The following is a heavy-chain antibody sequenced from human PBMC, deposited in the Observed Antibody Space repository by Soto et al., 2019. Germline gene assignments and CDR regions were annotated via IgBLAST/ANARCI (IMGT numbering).Heavy chain of an antibody. CDR2: TYYRSKWYN. V-gene: IGHV6-1*01. CDR1: GDSVSSNSAA. J-gene: IGHJ4*02. CDR3: ARGLAVAGKRRRGKQDY. Sequence: PSQTLSLTCAISGDSVSSNSAAWNWIRQSPSRGLEWLGRTYYRSKWYNDYAVSVKSRITINPDTSKNQFSLQLNSVTPEDTAVYYCARGLAVAGKRRRGKQDYWGQGTLVTVSS. D-gene: IGHD6-19*01.